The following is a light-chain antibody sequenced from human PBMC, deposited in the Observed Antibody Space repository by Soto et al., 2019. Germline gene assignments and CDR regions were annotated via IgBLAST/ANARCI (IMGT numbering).Light chain of an antibody. V-gene: IGLV4-69*01. CDR1: SGHSNYA. CDR2: LNSDGSH. CDR3: QTWGSGIVV. Sequence: QSVLTQSPSASASLGASVKLTCTLSSGHSNYAIAWHQQQSEKGPRYLMKLNSDGSHSKGDGIPDRFSGSSSGAERYLTISSLQSEDEAAYCCQTWGSGIVVFGGGTKLTVL. J-gene: IGLJ2*01.